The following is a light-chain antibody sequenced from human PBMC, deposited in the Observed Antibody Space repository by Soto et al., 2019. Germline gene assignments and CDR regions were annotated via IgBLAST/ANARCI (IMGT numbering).Light chain of an antibody. Sequence: EMVLTQSPGTLSLSPGERATLSCRASQSVSRSSLAWYQQKPGQAPMLLIYSASSRAAGVPDRFSASGSGTDFTLLSSRLEPEDFAFYYCDQDDSFPITFGQGTKLEIK. J-gene: IGKJ2*01. V-gene: IGKV3-20*01. CDR3: DQDDSFPIT. CDR2: SAS. CDR1: QSVSRSS.